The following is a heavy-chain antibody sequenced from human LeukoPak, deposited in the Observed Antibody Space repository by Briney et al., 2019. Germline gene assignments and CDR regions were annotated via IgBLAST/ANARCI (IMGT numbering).Heavy chain of an antibody. Sequence: SETLSLTCAVSGGSFSGYYWSWIRQPPGKGLEWIGEINHSGSTKYNPSPKSRVTISVDTSKTQFSLKLSSVTAADTAVYYCARGYLGLRFFDYWGQGPLVTVSS. CDR3: ARGYLGLRFFDY. CDR2: INHSGST. D-gene: IGHD3-16*01. J-gene: IGHJ4*02. V-gene: IGHV4-34*01. CDR1: GGSFSGYY.